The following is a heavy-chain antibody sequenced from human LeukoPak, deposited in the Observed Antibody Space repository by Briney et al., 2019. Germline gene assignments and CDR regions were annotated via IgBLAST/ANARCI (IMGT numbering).Heavy chain of an antibody. D-gene: IGHD6-13*01. V-gene: IGHV3-9*01. J-gene: IGHJ6*03. Sequence: GGSLRLSCAASGFTFDDYAMHWVRQAPGKGLEWVSGISWNSGSIGYADSVKGRFTISRDNAKKSLYLQMNNLRAEDTAVYYCARVYSSSWYFGYLYIDVWGNGTTVTVSS. CDR3: ARVYSSSWYFGYLYIDV. CDR2: ISWNSGSI. CDR1: GFTFDDYA.